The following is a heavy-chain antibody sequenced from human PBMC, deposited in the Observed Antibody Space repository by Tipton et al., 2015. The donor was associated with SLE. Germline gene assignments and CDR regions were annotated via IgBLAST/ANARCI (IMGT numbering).Heavy chain of an antibody. CDR3: ARFHLKSYYEFDS. D-gene: IGHD1-26*01. CDR2: TYNNDRT. CDR1: GVSIRRHY. Sequence: GLVKPSETLSLTCTVSGVSIRRHYWSWIRQPPGKGLEWIVYTYNNDRTKYNPSLESRVTVSVDTSKNLLSLKLSSVTAADTAVYFCARFHLKSYYEFDSWGQGTLVTVSP. J-gene: IGHJ5*01. V-gene: IGHV4-59*11.